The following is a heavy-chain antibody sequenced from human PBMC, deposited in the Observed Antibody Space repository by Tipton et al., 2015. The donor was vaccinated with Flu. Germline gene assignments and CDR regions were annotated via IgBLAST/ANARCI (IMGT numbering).Heavy chain of an antibody. J-gene: IGHJ5*02. D-gene: IGHD6-13*01. CDR1: GFTFSTYE. CDR3: AREQQQAIT. Sequence: SLRLSCAASGFTFSTYEMNWVRQAPGKGLEWVSYISSSGSTIYFADSVKGRFTISRDNAKNSLYLQMNSLRAEDTAVYYCAREQQQAITWGQGTLVTVSS. V-gene: IGHV3-48*03. CDR2: ISSSGSTI.